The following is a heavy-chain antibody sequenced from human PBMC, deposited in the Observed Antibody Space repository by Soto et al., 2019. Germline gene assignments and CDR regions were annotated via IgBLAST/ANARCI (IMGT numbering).Heavy chain of an antibody. CDR3: ARMRGLGEISPYFDY. CDR1: GGSISDYQ. D-gene: IGHD3-16*02. CDR2: IYYSGRT. J-gene: IGHJ4*02. V-gene: IGHV4-59*01. Sequence: QVQLQESGPGLVKPSETLSLTCSISGGSISDYQWSWIRQPPGKGLEWIGYIYYSGRTNYNPSLKGRVTISLDAATKQFSLRLRSVTAADTAVYYCARMRGLGEISPYFDYWCQGALVTVSS.